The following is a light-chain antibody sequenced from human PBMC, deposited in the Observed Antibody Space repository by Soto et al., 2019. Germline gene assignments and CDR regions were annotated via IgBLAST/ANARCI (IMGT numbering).Light chain of an antibody. Sequence: DIVMTQSPCTLSLSPGERATLSCRASQSVSSSYLAWYQQQPGQAPRLLFYGSSIKTAGIPERFSGSASGKDFTLTISRLEAEDSAVYCYQQYGSSPMYTFGQGTKVEIK. J-gene: IGKJ2*01. CDR3: QQYGSSPMYT. CDR1: QSVSSSY. V-gene: IGKV3-20*01. CDR2: GSS.